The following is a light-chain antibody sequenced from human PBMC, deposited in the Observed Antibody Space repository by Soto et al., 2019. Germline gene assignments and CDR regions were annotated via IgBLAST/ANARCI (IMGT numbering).Light chain of an antibody. CDR3: HQTYIATAT. V-gene: IGKV1-39*01. CDR1: QSINNC. Sequence: DIQMTQSPSSLSASVGDRVTITCRACQSINNCLSWFQQKPGEAPKLLIYAAASLQSGVPSRFSGSGSGTNFILTIDSLQPEDFATYFCHQTYIATATCGQGTKVGVK. CDR2: AAA. J-gene: IGKJ1*01.